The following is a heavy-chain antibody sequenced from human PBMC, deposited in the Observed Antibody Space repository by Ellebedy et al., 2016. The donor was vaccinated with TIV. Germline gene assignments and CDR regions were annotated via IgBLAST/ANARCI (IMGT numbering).Heavy chain of an antibody. CDR3: ATETFIDVDLEVWGVFDM. CDR2: IYVDGTT. CDR1: GFTVNSNY. Sequence: GESLKISCAVSGFTVNSNYMSWVRQAPGKGLEWVSSIYVDGTTYYVDSVRGRFTISRDTSKNTLNLQINGLRAEDTAVYFCATETFIDVDLEVWGVFDMWGQGTMVAVSS. V-gene: IGHV3-66*01. D-gene: IGHD1-1*01. J-gene: IGHJ3*02.